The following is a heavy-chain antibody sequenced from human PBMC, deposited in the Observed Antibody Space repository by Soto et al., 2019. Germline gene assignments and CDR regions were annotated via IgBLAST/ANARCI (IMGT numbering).Heavy chain of an antibody. CDR3: VLDGYRDYGNYGAAFGI. D-gene: IGHD4-17*01. V-gene: IGHV3-48*02. Sequence: GGSLSLPCAVSGFTFRIYSMNCVLQAPRKGLEWVAYISSSSNTIYHADSVRGRLTISRDNAKNSLYLQMNGLRDEDTALYYCVLDGYRDYGNYGAAFGICGQGTMVTV. J-gene: IGHJ3*02. CDR2: ISSSSNTI. CDR1: GFTFRIYS.